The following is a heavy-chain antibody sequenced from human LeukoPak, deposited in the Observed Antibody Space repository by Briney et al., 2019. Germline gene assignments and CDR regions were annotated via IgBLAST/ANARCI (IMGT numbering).Heavy chain of an antibody. Sequence: ASVKVSCKASGYTFTSYDINWVRQATGQGLEWMGWMNPNSGNTDYAQKLQGRVTITRNTSISTAYMELSSLRSEDTAVYYCARGREEGFDLWGRGTLVTVSS. CDR3: ARGREEGFDL. CDR2: MNPNSGNT. J-gene: IGHJ2*01. CDR1: GYTFTSYD. V-gene: IGHV1-8*03.